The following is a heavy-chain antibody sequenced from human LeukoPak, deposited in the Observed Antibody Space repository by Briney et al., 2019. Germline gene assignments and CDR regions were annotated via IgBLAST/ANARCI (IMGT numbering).Heavy chain of an antibody. Sequence: PGGSLRLSCAASGFTFSSYWMHWVRQAPGKGLEWVSRINSDGSSTSYADSVKGRFTISRDNAKNTLYLQMNSLRAEDTAVYYCARGLSPAAAGVNYWGQGTLVTVSS. CDR3: ARGLSPAAAGVNY. V-gene: IGHV3-74*01. CDR1: GFTFSSYW. D-gene: IGHD6-13*01. CDR2: INSDGSST. J-gene: IGHJ4*02.